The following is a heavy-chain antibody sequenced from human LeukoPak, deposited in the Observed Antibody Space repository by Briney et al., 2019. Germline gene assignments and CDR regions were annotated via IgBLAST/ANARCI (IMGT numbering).Heavy chain of an antibody. CDR2: IYYSGST. CDR1: GGSISSYY. CDR3: ARGQSGYDPCYYYYMDV. Sequence: PSETLSLTCTVSGGSISSYYWSWIRQPPGKGLEWIGYIYYSGSTNYNPSLKSRVTISVDTSKNQFSLKLSSVTAADTAVYYCARGQSGYDPCYYYYMDVWGKGTTVTVSS. V-gene: IGHV4-59*01. J-gene: IGHJ6*03. D-gene: IGHD5-12*01.